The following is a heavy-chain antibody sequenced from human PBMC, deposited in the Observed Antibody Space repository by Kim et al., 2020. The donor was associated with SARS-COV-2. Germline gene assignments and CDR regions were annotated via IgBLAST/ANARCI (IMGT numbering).Heavy chain of an antibody. CDR3: AKRIPPHTFDI. J-gene: IGHJ3*02. Sequence: GGSLRLSCAASGLTFSNYDMSWVRQAPGRGLEWVSHISGSGGTTLYADSVKGRFIVSRDNPKNTLYLQMNSLTAEDTAVYYCAKRIPPHTFDIWGQGTLVTVSS. D-gene: IGHD2-15*01. CDR2: ISGSGGTT. V-gene: IGHV3-23*01. CDR1: GLTFSNYD.